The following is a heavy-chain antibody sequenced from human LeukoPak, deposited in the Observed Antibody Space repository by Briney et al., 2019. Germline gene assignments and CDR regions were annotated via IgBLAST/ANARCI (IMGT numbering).Heavy chain of an antibody. CDR1: GDSVSSNSAA. V-gene: IGHV6-1*01. D-gene: IGHD6-19*01. J-gene: IGHJ5*02. CDR2: TYYRSKWYN. CDR3: ARVPHSIDSSGWYENWFDP. Sequence: SQTLSLTCAISGDSVSSNSAAWNWIRQSPSRGLEWLGRTYYRSKWYNDYAVSVKSRITINPDTSKNQFPLQLNSVTPEDTAVYYCARVPHSIDSSGWYENWFDPWGQGTLVTVSS.